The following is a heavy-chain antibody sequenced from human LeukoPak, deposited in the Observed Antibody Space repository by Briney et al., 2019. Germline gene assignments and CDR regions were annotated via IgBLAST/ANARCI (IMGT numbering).Heavy chain of an antibody. D-gene: IGHD4-17*01. Sequence: GGSLRLSCAASGFTFSTYSMNWVRQAPGKGLEWVSSISSSSNYIYYADSVKGRFSISRDDAKNLLFLQMNGLRVEDTAVYYCARDITTATTCYLEHWGQGTLVTVCS. CDR2: ISSSSNYI. CDR1: GFTFSTYS. CDR3: ARDITTATTCYLEH. J-gene: IGHJ1*01. V-gene: IGHV3-21*06.